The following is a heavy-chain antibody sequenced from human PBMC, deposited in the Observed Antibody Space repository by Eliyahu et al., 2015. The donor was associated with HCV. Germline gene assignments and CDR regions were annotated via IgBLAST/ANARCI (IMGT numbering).Heavy chain of an antibody. D-gene: IGHD1-14*01. CDR1: GXSXSSSXYY. CDR3: ARHFPTEYYFDY. Sequence: QLQLQESGPGLVKPSETLSLTCTVXGXSXSSSXYYWGWXRQPPGKGLEWIGSIYYXGSTYYNPSLKSRVTISVDTSKNQFSLKLSSVTAADTAVYYCARHFPTEYYFDYWGQGTLVTVSS. J-gene: IGHJ4*02. V-gene: IGHV4-39*01. CDR2: IYYXGST.